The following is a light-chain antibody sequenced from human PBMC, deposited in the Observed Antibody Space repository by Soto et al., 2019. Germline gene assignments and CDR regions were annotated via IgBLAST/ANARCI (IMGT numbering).Light chain of an antibody. CDR1: SSDVGGYNY. CDR2: EVS. CDR3: CSCGGSGVV. V-gene: IGLV2-8*01. J-gene: IGLJ2*01. Sequence: QSALTQPPSASGSPGQSVTISCTGTSSDVGGYNYVSWYQQHPGKAPKLMIYEVSKRPSGVPDRFSGSKSGNTASLTVSGVEAEDEADYCCCSCGGSGVVFGGGTKLTVL.